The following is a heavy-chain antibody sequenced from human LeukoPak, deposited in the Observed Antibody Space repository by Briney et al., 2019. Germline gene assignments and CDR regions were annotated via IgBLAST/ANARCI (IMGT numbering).Heavy chain of an antibody. CDR2: INPSGGST. CDR1: GYTFTSYY. V-gene: IGHV1-46*01. D-gene: IGHD3-22*01. CDR3: ARVGGYYDSSGYPMGFDY. Sequence: GASVKVSCKASGYTFTSYYMHWVRQAPGQGLEWMGIINPSGGSTSYAQKFQGRVTMTRDMSTSTVYMELSSVRSEDTAVYYCARVGGYYDSSGYPMGFDYWGQGTLVTVSS. J-gene: IGHJ4*02.